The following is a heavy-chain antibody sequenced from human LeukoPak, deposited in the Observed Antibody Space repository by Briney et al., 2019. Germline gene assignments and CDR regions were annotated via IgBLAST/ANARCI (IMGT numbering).Heavy chain of an antibody. CDR1: GGSISSYY. CDR2: IYYSGST. CDR3: ARGDYYDSSGYFTG. D-gene: IGHD3-22*01. V-gene: IGHV4-59*08. Sequence: SETLSLTCTVSGGSISSYYWSWIRQPPGKGLEWIGYIYYSGSTNYNPSLKSRVSISVDTSKNQFSLKLSSVTAADTAVYYCARGDYYDSSGYFTGWGQGTLVTVSS. J-gene: IGHJ4*02.